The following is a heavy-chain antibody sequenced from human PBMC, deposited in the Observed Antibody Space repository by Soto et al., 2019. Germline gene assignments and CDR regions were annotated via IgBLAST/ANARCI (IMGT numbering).Heavy chain of an antibody. CDR2: ISNSGGNT. CDR1: GFTFNNYA. CDR3: VKEGNDVLTGWPFPAFAI. Sequence: GESLRHSCSASGFTFNNYAMTWVRQAPGKGLEWVSTISNSGGNTDYADSVKGRLTISRDNSKNTLDLQMNSLRAEDTAVYDCVKEGNDVLTGWPFPAFAIWGQGTTVTV. V-gene: IGHV3-23*01. J-gene: IGHJ3*02. D-gene: IGHD3-9*01.